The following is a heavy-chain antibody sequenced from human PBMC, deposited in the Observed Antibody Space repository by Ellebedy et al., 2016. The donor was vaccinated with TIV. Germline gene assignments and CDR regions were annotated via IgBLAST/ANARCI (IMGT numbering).Heavy chain of an antibody. Sequence: GESLKISCAASGFTFSSYGMHWVRQAPGKGLEWVAVIWYDGNNKYYADSVKGRFTISRDNSKNTLYLQMNSLRAEDTAVYYCARHAVGEGATLEYWGQGTLVTDSS. D-gene: IGHD1-26*01. CDR2: IWYDGNNK. CDR1: GFTFSSYG. V-gene: IGHV3-33*08. CDR3: ARHAVGEGATLEY. J-gene: IGHJ4*02.